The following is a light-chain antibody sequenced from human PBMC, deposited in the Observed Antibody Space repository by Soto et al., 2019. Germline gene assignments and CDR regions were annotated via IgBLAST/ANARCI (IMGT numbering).Light chain of an antibody. CDR2: DAS. V-gene: IGKV3-11*01. CDR1: QGVKTF. Sequence: EIVLTQSPATLSLSPGERATLSCRASQGVKTFLVWYQQRPGQAPRLLIYDASHRAAGIPARFSGSGFGTDFTLTISSLEPEDAAVYYCQQRSNWPPITFGQGTRLEI. CDR3: QQRSNWPPIT. J-gene: IGKJ5*01.